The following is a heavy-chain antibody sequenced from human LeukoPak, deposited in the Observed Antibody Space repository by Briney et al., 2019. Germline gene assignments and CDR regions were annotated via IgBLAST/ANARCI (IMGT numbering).Heavy chain of an antibody. D-gene: IGHD5-18*01. CDR1: GFTFSSYS. V-gene: IGHV3-48*04. CDR2: ISSSSSTI. J-gene: IGHJ6*04. Sequence: GGSLRLSCAASGFTFSSYSMNWVRQAPGKGLEWVSYISSSSSTIYYADSVKGRFTNSRDNAKNSLYLQMNSLRAEDTAVYYCARDSSGIQLLDVWGKGTTVTVSS. CDR3: ARDSSGIQLLDV.